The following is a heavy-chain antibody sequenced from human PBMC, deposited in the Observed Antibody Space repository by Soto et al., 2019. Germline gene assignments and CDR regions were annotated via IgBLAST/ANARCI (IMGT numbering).Heavy chain of an antibody. J-gene: IGHJ5*02. Sequence: GGSLRLSCAASGFTFSSYSMNWVRQAPGKGLEWVSYISSSSSTIYYADSVKGRFTISRDNAKNSLYLQMNSLRAEDTAVYYCAREYGHNWFDPWGQGTLVTVSS. CDR1: GFTFSSYS. V-gene: IGHV3-48*01. D-gene: IGHD4-17*01. CDR3: AREYGHNWFDP. CDR2: ISSSSSTI.